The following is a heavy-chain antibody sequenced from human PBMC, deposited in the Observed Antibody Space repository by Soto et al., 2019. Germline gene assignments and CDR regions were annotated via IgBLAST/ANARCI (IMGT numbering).Heavy chain of an antibody. CDR2: IKQDGSDK. CDR1: GFSFSNYA. Sequence: EVQLLESGGGLAQPGGSLRLSCAASGFSFSNYAMSWVRQAPEKGLEWVANIKQDGSDKYYVDSVKGRFTISRDNAKNSLYLQMNSLRAEDTAVYYCATSAAAPGNYWGQGTLVTVSS. V-gene: IGHV3-7*01. D-gene: IGHD6-13*01. J-gene: IGHJ4*02. CDR3: ATSAAAPGNY.